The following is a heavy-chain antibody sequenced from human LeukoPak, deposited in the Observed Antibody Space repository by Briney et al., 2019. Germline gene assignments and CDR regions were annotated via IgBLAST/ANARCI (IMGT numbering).Heavy chain of an antibody. CDR1: GGSFSGYY. V-gene: IGHV4-34*01. Sequence: SETLSLTCAVYGGSFSGYYWSWIRQPPGKGLEWIGEINHSGSTNYNPSLKSRVTISVDTSKNQFSLNLSSVTAADTAVYYCARGGAVAGPDWGDAFDIWGQGTMVTVSS. CDR2: INHSGST. J-gene: IGHJ3*02. CDR3: ARGGAVAGPDWGDAFDI. D-gene: IGHD6-13*01.